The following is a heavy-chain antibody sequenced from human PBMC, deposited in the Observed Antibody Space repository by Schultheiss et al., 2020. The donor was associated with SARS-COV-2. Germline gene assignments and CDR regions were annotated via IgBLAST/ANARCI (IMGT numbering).Heavy chain of an antibody. CDR1: GFYLSSSY. Sequence: GGSLRLSCAASGFYLSSSYMSWVRQAPGKGLEYVSAISSNGGSTYYADSVKGRFTISRDNSKNTLYLQMNSLRAEDTAVYYCARDTSRWAYYGMDVWGQGTTVTVSS. D-gene: IGHD2-21*01. V-gene: IGHV3-64*04. J-gene: IGHJ6*02. CDR2: ISSNGGST. CDR3: ARDTSRWAYYGMDV.